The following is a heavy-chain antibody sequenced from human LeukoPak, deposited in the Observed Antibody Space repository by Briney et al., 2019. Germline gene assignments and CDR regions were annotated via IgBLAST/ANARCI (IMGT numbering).Heavy chain of an antibody. CDR3: ARVEGPIVGATNLNY. D-gene: IGHD1-26*01. Sequence: GASVKVSCKASGYTSTSYGISWVRQAPRQGLEWMGWISAYNGNTNYAQKLRGRVTMTTDTSTSTAYMELRSLRSDDTAVYYCARVEGPIVGATNLNYWGQGTLVTVSS. V-gene: IGHV1-18*01. CDR1: GYTSTSYG. J-gene: IGHJ4*02. CDR2: ISAYNGNT.